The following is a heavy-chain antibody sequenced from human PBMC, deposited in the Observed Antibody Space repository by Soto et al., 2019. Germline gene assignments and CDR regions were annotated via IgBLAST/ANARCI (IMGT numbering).Heavy chain of an antibody. CDR3: ARLSGYSSGWYSRGGMDV. J-gene: IGHJ6*02. CDR2: IDPSDSCT. D-gene: IGHD6-19*01. Sequence: PGETLKISCKGSGYSFTSYWISWVRQMPGKGLEWMGRIDPSDSCTNYSPSFQGHVTISADKSISTAYLQWSSLKASDTAMYYCARLSGYSSGWYSRGGMDVWGQGTTVTVSS. CDR1: GYSFTSYW. V-gene: IGHV5-10-1*01.